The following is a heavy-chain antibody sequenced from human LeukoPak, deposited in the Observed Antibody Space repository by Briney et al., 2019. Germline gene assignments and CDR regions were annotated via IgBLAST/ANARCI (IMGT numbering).Heavy chain of an antibody. Sequence: ASVKVSCKASGYTFTGYYMHWVRQAPGQGLEWMGWINPNSGGTNYAQKFRGRVTMTRDTSISTAYMELSRLRSDDTAAYYCAREGEDSEDTNWFDPWGQGTLVTVSS. D-gene: IGHD2-15*01. CDR3: AREGEDSEDTNWFDP. CDR1: GYTFTGYY. J-gene: IGHJ5*02. V-gene: IGHV1-2*02. CDR2: INPNSGGT.